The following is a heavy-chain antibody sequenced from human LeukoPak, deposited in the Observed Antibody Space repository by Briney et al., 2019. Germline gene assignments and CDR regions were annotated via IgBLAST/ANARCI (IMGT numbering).Heavy chain of an antibody. Sequence: PGRSLRLSCAASGFTFDDYAMHWVRQAPGKGLEWVSGISWNSGSIGYADSVKGRFTISRDNAKNSLYLQMNSLRAEDTALYYCAKEGGKYCSSTSCCWDFWGQGTLVTVSS. J-gene: IGHJ4*02. CDR2: ISWNSGSI. V-gene: IGHV3-9*01. D-gene: IGHD2-2*01. CDR1: GFTFDDYA. CDR3: AKEGGKYCSSTSCCWDF.